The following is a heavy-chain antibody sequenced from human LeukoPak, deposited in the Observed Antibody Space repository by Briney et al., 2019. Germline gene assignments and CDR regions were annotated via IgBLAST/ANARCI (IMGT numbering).Heavy chain of an antibody. V-gene: IGHV4-38-2*01. J-gene: IGHJ4*02. CDR1: GYSISSGYY. CDR2: IYHSGST. Sequence: SETLSLTCAVSGYSISSGYYWGWNRQPPGKGLEWIGSIYHSGSTYYNPSLKSRVTISVDTSKNQFSLKLSSVTAADTAVYYCARHLSPYYDFWSGYSYFDYWGQGTLVTVSS. CDR3: ARHLSPYYDFWSGYSYFDY. D-gene: IGHD3-3*01.